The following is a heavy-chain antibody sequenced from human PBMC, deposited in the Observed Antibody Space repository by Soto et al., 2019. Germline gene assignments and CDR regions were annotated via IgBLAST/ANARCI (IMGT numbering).Heavy chain of an antibody. V-gene: IGHV3-30*03. J-gene: IGHJ4*02. CDR2: ISYDGSNK. Sequence: RLSCAASGFTFSSYGMHWVRQAPGKGLEWVAVISYDGSNKYYADSVKGRFTISRDNSKNTLYLQMNSLRAEDTAVYYCARGRSRTDYWGQGTLVTVSS. CDR3: ARGRSRTDY. CDR1: GFTFSSYG. D-gene: IGHD2-15*01.